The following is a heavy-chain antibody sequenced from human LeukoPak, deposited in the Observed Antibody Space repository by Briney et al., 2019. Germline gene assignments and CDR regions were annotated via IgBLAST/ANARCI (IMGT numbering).Heavy chain of an antibody. CDR3: AKAWPAAGTFDS. J-gene: IGHJ4*02. D-gene: IGHD6-13*01. Sequence: GGSLRLSCAASGFTFSSYAMTWVRQAPGKGLEWVSTILPGGVDTYYAGSVKGRFTISGDTSKKTLYLQMNTLRVEDPAVYYCAKAWPAAGTFDSWGQGSLVTVSS. CDR2: ILPGGVDT. V-gene: IGHV3-23*01. CDR1: GFTFSSYA.